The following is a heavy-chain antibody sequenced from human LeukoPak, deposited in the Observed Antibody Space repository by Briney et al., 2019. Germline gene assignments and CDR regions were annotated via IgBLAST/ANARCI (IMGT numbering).Heavy chain of an antibody. Sequence: GRSLRLSCAAYGFTFSHYAMHWVRQAPGKGLEWVAVIWHDGSSQCYADSVKGRFTISRDNSKKTVYLQMNSLRAEDTAVYYCAKDAQRGFDYSNSLEYWGQGILVTVSS. D-gene: IGHD4-11*01. CDR3: AKDAQRGFDYSNSLEY. V-gene: IGHV3-33*06. J-gene: IGHJ4*02. CDR1: GFTFSHYA. CDR2: IWHDGSSQ.